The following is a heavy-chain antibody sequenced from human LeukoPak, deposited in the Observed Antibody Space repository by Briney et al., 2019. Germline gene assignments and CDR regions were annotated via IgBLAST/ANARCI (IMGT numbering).Heavy chain of an antibody. D-gene: IGHD2-21*02. J-gene: IGHJ4*02. Sequence: SETLSLTCTLSGGYFSSYYWSWIRQPPGKGREWFGYIYYRVSTNYNPSLRSRVTISVDTSKNQFSLKLSSVTAADTAVYYCALGYCGGDCYGYYFDYWGQGTLVTVSS. V-gene: IGHV4-59*12. CDR3: ALGYCGGDCYGYYFDY. CDR2: IYYRVST. CDR1: GGYFSSYY.